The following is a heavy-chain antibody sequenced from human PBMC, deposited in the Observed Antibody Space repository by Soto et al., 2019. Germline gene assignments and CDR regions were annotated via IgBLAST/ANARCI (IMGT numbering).Heavy chain of an antibody. CDR2: INSDGSTT. Sequence: EVQLVESGGGLGQPGGSLRLSCAASGFTFSSYWMHWVRQAPGKGLVWVSRINSDGSTTSYADSVKGRFTISRDNAKNTLYLQMNSLRAEDTAVYYCARVGIGVYHFDYWGQGTLVTVSS. J-gene: IGHJ4*02. CDR3: ARVGIGVYHFDY. V-gene: IGHV3-74*01. CDR1: GFTFSSYW. D-gene: IGHD3-16*01.